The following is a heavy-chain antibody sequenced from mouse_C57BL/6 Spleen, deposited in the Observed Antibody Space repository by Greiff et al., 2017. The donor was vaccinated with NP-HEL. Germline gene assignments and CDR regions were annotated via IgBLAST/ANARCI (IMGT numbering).Heavy chain of an antibody. CDR2: IDPSDSET. D-gene: IGHD2-5*01. CDR3: ARRDYSNYYFDY. J-gene: IGHJ2*01. Sequence: QVQLKQPGAELVRPGSSVKLSCKASGYTFTSYWMHWVKQRPIQGLEWIGNIDPSDSETHYNQKFKDKATLTVDKSSSTAYMQLSSLTSEDSAVYYCARRDYSNYYFDYWGQGTTLTVSS. V-gene: IGHV1-52*01. CDR1: GYTFTSYW.